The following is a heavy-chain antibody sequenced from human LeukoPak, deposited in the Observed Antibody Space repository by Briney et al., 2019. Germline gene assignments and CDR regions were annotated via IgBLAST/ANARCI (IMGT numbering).Heavy chain of an antibody. J-gene: IGHJ4*02. D-gene: IGHD1-26*01. Sequence: ASVKVSCKASGYIFTGYYMHWVRQAPGQGLEWMGWINPNSGGTNSAQKFRGRVTMTRDTSISTAYMELSRLTSDDTAVYYYARHPYSGSYHFDYWGQGTLVTVSS. CDR1: GYIFTGYY. CDR3: ARHPYSGSYHFDY. V-gene: IGHV1-2*02. CDR2: INPNSGGT.